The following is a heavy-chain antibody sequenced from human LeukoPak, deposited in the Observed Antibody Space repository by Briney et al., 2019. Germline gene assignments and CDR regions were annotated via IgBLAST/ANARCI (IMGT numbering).Heavy chain of an antibody. CDR1: GFTFNNYW. Sequence: GGSLSLSCAASGFTFNNYWMHWVRQPPGKGLLWVSRINTDGSTTNYADSVKGRFTISRDNAKNMVYLQMNSLRGEDTAVYYCARENFDPWGQGTQVTVSS. V-gene: IGHV3-74*01. J-gene: IGHJ5*02. CDR2: INTDGSTT. CDR3: ARENFDP.